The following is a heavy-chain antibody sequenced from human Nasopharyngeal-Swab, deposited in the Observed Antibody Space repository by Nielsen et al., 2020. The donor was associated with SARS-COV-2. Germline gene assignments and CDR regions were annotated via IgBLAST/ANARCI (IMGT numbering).Heavy chain of an antibody. CDR2: FDPEDGET. CDR3: ARAEVAGTWTALGAYYYYGMDV. V-gene: IGHV1-24*01. D-gene: IGHD6-19*01. J-gene: IGHJ6*02. CDR1: GYTLTELS. Sequence: ASVKVSCKVSGYTLTELSMHWVRQAPGKGLEWMGGFDPEDGETIYAQKFQGRVTMTEDTSTDTAYMELSSLRSEDTAVYYCARAEVAGTWTALGAYYYYGMDVWGQGTTVTVSS.